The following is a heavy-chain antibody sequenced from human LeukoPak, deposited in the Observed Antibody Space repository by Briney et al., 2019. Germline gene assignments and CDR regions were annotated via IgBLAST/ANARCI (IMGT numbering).Heavy chain of an antibody. J-gene: IGHJ4*02. CDR1: GFIFSTYA. Sequence: PGASLILYCVVSGFIFSTYALCWVGLAPWMGRLWVAFFSGSGRNTYYADSVKGRFTISRDNFRNTLSLQMNSLRPDDTAIYYCAKDEGGVLSTSFDFGHWGQGTLVAVSS. CDR3: AKDEGGVLSTSFDFGH. D-gene: IGHD3-10*01. CDR2: FSGSGRNT. V-gene: IGHV3-23*01.